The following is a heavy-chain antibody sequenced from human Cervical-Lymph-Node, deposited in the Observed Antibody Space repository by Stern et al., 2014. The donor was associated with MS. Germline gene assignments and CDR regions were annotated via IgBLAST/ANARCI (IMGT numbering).Heavy chain of an antibody. V-gene: IGHV3-30*18. CDR1: GFTFSSYG. CDR3: AKGGTAMVYVTFDAFDI. D-gene: IGHD5-18*01. Sequence: VQLEESGGGVVQPGRSLRLSCAASGFTFSSYGMHWVRQAPGKGLEWVAVISYDGSNKYYADSVKGRFTISRDNSKNTLYLQMNSLRAEDTAVYYCAKGGTAMVYVTFDAFDIWGQGTMVTVSS. CDR2: ISYDGSNK. J-gene: IGHJ3*02.